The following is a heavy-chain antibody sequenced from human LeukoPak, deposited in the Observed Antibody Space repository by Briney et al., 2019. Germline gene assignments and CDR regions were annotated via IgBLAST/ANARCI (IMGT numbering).Heavy chain of an antibody. J-gene: IGHJ4*02. D-gene: IGHD4-23*01. Sequence: SETLPLTCTVSGGSISYYFWSWIRQPPGKGLEWIGYIYSSGSTKYNSSLESRVTIPVDTSKNQFSLKLSSVTAADTAVYYCARTRPNSYYFDYWGQGTLVTVSS. CDR2: IYSSGST. V-gene: IGHV4-59*01. CDR1: GGSISYYF. CDR3: ARTRPNSYYFDY.